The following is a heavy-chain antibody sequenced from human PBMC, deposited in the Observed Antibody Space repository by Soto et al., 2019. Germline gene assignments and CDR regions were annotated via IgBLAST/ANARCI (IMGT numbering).Heavy chain of an antibody. CDR3: ARIPTGCSSTSCYPHYYYGMDV. D-gene: IGHD2-2*01. J-gene: IGHJ6*02. CDR1: GFSLSTSGMC. V-gene: IGHV2-70*01. CDR2: IDWDDDK. Sequence: SGPTLINPKQTLTLTCTFSGFSLSTSGMCVSWIRQPPGKALECLALIDWDDDKYYSTSLKTRLTISKDTSKNQVVLTMTNMDPVDTATYYCARIPTGCSSTSCYPHYYYGMDVWGQGTTVTVSS.